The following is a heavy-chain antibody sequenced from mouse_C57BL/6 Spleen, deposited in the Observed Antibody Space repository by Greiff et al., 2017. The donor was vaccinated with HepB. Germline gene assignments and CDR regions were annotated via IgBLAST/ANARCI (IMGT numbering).Heavy chain of an antibody. V-gene: IGHV1-80*01. Sequence: QVQLKQPGAELVKPGASVKISCKASGYAFSSYWMHWVKQRPGKGLEWIGQIYPGDGDTNYNGKFKGKATLTVDKSSSTAYMQLSSLTSEDSAIYYCARSWDYDWYFDVWGTGTTVTVSS. CDR3: ARSWDYDWYFDV. CDR2: IYPGDGDT. J-gene: IGHJ1*03. D-gene: IGHD2-4*01. CDR1: GYAFSSYW.